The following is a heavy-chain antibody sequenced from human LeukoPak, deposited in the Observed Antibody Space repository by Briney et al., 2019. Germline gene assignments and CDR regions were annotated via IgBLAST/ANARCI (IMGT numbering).Heavy chain of an antibody. J-gene: IGHJ4*02. Sequence: GGSLRLSCAASGFTFSNYGMHWVRQAPGKGLEWVAVISSDGINKYYVDSVKARFTISRDKSKNTLYLQMNSLRGEDTAVYYCAKGAYYYDSGAQYYFDYWGQGTLVTVSS. D-gene: IGHD3-22*01. V-gene: IGHV3-30*18. CDR1: GFTFSNYG. CDR3: AKGAYYYDSGAQYYFDY. CDR2: ISSDGINK.